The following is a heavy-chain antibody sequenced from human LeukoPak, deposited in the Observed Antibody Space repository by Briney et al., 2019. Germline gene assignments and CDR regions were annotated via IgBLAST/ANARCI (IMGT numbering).Heavy chain of an antibody. D-gene: IGHD4-17*01. Sequence: ASVKVSCKASGYTFTSYYMHWVRQAPGQGLEWMGIINPSGGSTSYAQKFQGRVTMTRDTSTSTVYMELSSLRSEDTAVYYCARGRMTTVTTGSGMDVWGQGTLVTVSS. CDR1: GYTFTSYY. CDR3: ARGRMTTVTTGSGMDV. V-gene: IGHV1-46*01. CDR2: INPSGGST. J-gene: IGHJ4*02.